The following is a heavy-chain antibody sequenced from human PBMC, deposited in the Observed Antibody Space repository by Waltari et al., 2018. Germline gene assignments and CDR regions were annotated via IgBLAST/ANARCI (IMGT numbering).Heavy chain of an antibody. CDR2: IKQDGSEQ. V-gene: IGHV3-7*01. Sequence: EVQLVESGGGLVQPGGSLRLSWAASGFTFSSCWMSWVRQAPGKGLAWVANIKQDGSEQYYVVSVKGRFTISRDNAKNSLYLQMNSLRAEDTAVYYCARDRWGIWGSYDYWGQGTLVTVSS. J-gene: IGHJ4*02. CDR1: GFTFSSCW. CDR3: ARDRWGIWGSYDY. D-gene: IGHD3-16*01.